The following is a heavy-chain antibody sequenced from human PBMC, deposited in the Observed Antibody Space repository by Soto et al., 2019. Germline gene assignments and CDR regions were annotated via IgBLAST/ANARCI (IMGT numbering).Heavy chain of an antibody. CDR1: GFTFSNYA. D-gene: IGHD3-10*01. Sequence: GGSLGLSCAASGFTFSNYAIHWVRQAPGKGLEWVTIISKDGNSKHYADSVKGRFTISRDNSKNTLFLQMNSLRAEDTAVYYCARVATMVRGASFDYWGQGTLVTVSS. CDR3: ARVATMVRGASFDY. V-gene: IGHV3-30-3*01. J-gene: IGHJ4*02. CDR2: ISKDGNSK.